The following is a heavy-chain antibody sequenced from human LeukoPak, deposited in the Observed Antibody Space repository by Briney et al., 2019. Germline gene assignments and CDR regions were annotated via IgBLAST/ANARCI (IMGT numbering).Heavy chain of an antibody. CDR1: GFIFNKSA. CDR2: IVVSSGTT. Sequence: SVTVSCKASGFIFNKSAVQWVRQARGQRREGIGWIVVSSGTTNYAQKFQERVPMTRDISPGTAYMELSSLRSEDTAVYYCAAGNYYDSSGYYPYAFDIWGQGTMVTVSS. CDR3: AAGNYYDSSGYYPYAFDI. J-gene: IGHJ3*02. D-gene: IGHD3-22*01. V-gene: IGHV1-58*01.